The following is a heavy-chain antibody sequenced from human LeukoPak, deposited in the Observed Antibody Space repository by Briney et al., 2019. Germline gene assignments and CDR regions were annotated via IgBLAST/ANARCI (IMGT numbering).Heavy chain of an antibody. CDR3: AKDIAQGYTFGSIEQDY. V-gene: IGHV3-23*01. J-gene: IGHJ4*02. CDR2: ISGSGSGT. CDR1: GLTFSRYA. Sequence: GGSLRLSCAVSGLTFSRYAMSWVRQAPGKGLEWVSAISGSGSGTYYADSVKGRFTISRDNSKDTLSLQMSSLRAEDTAVYYCAKDIAQGYTFGSIEQDYWGQGTLVTVSS. D-gene: IGHD5-18*01.